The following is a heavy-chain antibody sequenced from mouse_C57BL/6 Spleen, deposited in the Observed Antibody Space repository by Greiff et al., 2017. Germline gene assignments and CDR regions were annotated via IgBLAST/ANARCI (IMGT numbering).Heavy chain of an antibody. D-gene: IGHD4-1*01. CDR1: GYTFTDYY. V-gene: IGHV1-26*01. CDR3: ANWDGVDY. J-gene: IGHJ2*01. CDR2: INPNNGGT. Sequence: EVQLQQSGPELVKPGASVKISCKASGYTFTDYYMNWVKQSHGKSLEWIGDINPNNGGTSYNQKFKGKATLTVDKSSSTAYMELRSLTSEDSAVYYCANWDGVDYWGQGTTLTVSS.